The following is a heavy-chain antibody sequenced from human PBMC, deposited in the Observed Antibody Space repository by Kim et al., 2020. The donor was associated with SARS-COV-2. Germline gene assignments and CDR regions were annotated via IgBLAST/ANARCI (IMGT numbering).Heavy chain of an antibody. CDR1: GFTFSTYG. Sequence: GGSLRLSCVASGFTFSTYGIHWVRLAPGKGLEWVAVISHDGSNKYFAGSVRGRFTISRDNSRNTLSLQMDTLRAEDTAVYYCAKALYGSGNLYGMDVWGQGTTVTVSS. D-gene: IGHD3-10*01. CDR2: ISHDGSNK. CDR3: AKALYGSGNLYGMDV. V-gene: IGHV3-30*18. J-gene: IGHJ6*02.